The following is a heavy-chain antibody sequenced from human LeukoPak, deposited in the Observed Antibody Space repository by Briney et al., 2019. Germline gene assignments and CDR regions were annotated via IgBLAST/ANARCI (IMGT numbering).Heavy chain of an antibody. CDR2: IYYGGST. D-gene: IGHD3-22*01. V-gene: IGHV4-59*08. J-gene: IGHJ3*02. CDR3: ARHIAGPYYYDSSGYYKDAFDI. CDR1: GGSISSYC. Sequence: SGTLSLTCTVSGGSISSYCLSWIRQPPGKGLEWMGDIYYGGSTNYNPSLKSRVNISVDTSKNQFYLKLSSVIAADTAVYYCARHIAGPYYYDSSGYYKDAFDIWGQGTMVTVSS.